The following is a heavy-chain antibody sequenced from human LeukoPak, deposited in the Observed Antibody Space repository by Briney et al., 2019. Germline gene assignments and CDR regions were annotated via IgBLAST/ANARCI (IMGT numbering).Heavy chain of an antibody. D-gene: IGHD3-10*01. V-gene: IGHV3-23*01. Sequence: GGSLRLSCAASGFTFSSYAMSWVRQAPGKGLEWVSAIGGSGGSTYYADSVKGRFTISRDNSKNTLYLQMNSLRAEDTAVYYCAKFLSRRFGESTDYWGQGTLVTVSS. CDR1: GFTFSSYA. J-gene: IGHJ4*02. CDR2: IGGSGGST. CDR3: AKFLSRRFGESTDY.